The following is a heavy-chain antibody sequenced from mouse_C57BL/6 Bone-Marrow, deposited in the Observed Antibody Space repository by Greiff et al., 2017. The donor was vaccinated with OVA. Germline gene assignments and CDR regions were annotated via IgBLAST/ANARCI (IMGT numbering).Heavy chain of an antibody. D-gene: IGHD6-1*01. CDR3: TVRWPRWSFDV. CDR1: GYSFTNYG. CDR2: IYPKSGNT. V-gene: IGHV1-81*01. J-gene: IGHJ1*03. Sequence: VQLQQSGAELARPGASVKLSCKASGYSFTNYGISWVKQSTGKGLEWIGEIYPKSGNTYYNEKFKGKATLTAHKSSSTAYMELRSLTSEDTAVYFITVRWPRWSFDVWGTETPVSVSS.